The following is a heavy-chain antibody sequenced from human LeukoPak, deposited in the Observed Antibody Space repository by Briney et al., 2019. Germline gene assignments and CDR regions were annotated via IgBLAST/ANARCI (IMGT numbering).Heavy chain of an antibody. CDR2: MNPNSGNT. D-gene: IGHD3-10*01. J-gene: IGHJ4*02. Sequence: ASVKVSCKASGYTFTSYDINWVRQATGQGLEWMGWMNPNSGNTGYAQKFQGRVTMTRNTSISTAYMELSSLRSEDTAVYYCARVAMVRGASPPGYWGQGTLVTVSS. CDR3: ARVAMVRGASPPGY. V-gene: IGHV1-8*01. CDR1: GYTFTSYD.